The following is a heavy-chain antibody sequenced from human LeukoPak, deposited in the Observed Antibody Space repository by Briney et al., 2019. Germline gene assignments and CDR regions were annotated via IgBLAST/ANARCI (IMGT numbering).Heavy chain of an antibody. CDR1: GFPFSSYA. CDR2: ISYDGSNK. CDR3: AREGMLPYFDY. J-gene: IGHJ4*02. Sequence: GGSLRLSCAASGFPFSSYAMHWVRQAPGKGLEWVSFISYDGSNKYYADSVKGRFTISRDNSKNTLYVQMNSLRAEDTAVYYCAREGMLPYFDYWGQGTLVTVSS. V-gene: IGHV3-30-3*01. D-gene: IGHD2-8*01.